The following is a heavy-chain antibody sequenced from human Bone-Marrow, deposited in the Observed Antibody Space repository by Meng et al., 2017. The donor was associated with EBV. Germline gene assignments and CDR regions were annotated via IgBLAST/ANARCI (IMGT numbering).Heavy chain of an antibody. CDR2: FIPVSGAP. Sequence: QSGTEVKKPAPSMRVPCKTSGGTFSIDAVSGVRQAPGQGLEWMGGFIPVSGAPHYARKFQDRVTITADESTSTHYMDLNNLKSEDTAMYYCASESRRGFTPDYWGQGTLVTVSS. CDR3: ASESRRGFTPDY. CDR1: GGTFSIDA. D-gene: IGHD3-10*01. J-gene: IGHJ4*02. V-gene: IGHV1-69*13.